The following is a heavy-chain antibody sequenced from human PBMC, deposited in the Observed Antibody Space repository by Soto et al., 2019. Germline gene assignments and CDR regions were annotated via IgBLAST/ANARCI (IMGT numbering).Heavy chain of an antibody. CDR3: ARMHNSGWYPPADCLHH. Sequence: GGSLRLSCAASGFTFSSYGMHWVRQAPGKGLEWVAIISYDANNQYYADSVQGRFTISRDNSKNTLYLQMNSLRPEDTAVYYCARMHNSGWYPPADCLHHWGQGTLVTVSS. J-gene: IGHJ1*01. D-gene: IGHD6-19*01. V-gene: IGHV3-30*03. CDR2: ISYDANNQ. CDR1: GFTFSSYG.